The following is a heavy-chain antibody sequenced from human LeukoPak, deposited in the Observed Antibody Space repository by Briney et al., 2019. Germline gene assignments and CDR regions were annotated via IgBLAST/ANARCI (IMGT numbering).Heavy chain of an antibody. J-gene: IGHJ6*03. D-gene: IGHD4-17*01. Sequence: PGGSLRLFCAVCGFTFSRYAMSWLRQAPGKGVEGVSDISGSGGSTYYAVSLKGRFTISRDNSKNTLYLQMNSLRAEDTAVYYCAKAGLNYGDYARPRYYYYYMDVWGKGTTVTVSS. V-gene: IGHV3-23*01. CDR3: AKAGLNYGDYARPRYYYYYMDV. CDR2: ISGSGGST. CDR1: GFTFSRYA.